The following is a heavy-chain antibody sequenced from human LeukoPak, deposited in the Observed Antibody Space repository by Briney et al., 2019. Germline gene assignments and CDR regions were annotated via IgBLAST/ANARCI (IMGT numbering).Heavy chain of an antibody. CDR1: GGSLSSSSYY. Sequence: SETLSLTCTVSGGSLSSSSYYLGWIRQPPGKGLEWIGEINHSGSTNYNPSLKSRVTISVDTSKNQFSLKLSSVTAADTAVYYCARGLQYYYGSGHNFDYWGQGTLVTVSS. CDR3: ARGLQYYYGSGHNFDY. CDR2: INHSGST. V-gene: IGHV4-39*07. D-gene: IGHD3-10*01. J-gene: IGHJ4*02.